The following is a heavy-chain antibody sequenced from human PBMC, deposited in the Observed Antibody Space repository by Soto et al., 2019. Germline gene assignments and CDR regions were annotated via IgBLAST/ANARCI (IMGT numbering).Heavy chain of an antibody. D-gene: IGHD6-13*01. CDR1: GGTFSSYA. CDR2: IIPIFGTA. Sequence: GASVKVSCKASGGTFSSYAISWVRQAPGQGLEWMGGIIPIFGTANYAQKFQGRVTITADESTSTAYMELSSLRSEDTAVYYCARDSSSWYYYYYYGMDVWGQGTTVTVSS. J-gene: IGHJ6*02. V-gene: IGHV1-69*13. CDR3: ARDSSSWYYYYYYGMDV.